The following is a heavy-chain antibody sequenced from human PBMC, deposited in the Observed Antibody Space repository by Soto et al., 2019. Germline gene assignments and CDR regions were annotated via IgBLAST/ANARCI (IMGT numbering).Heavy chain of an antibody. CDR1: GYSFINYW. Sequence: GESLKISCKGSGYSFINYWINWVRQMPDKGLEWMGRIDPRDSYTNYSPSFQGHVTISIDKSINTAYLQWSSLKASDTAIYYCVGQYMVAARNSPYYLDLWGQGILVTVSS. V-gene: IGHV5-10-1*01. CDR3: VGQYMVAARNSPYYLDL. J-gene: IGHJ4*02. CDR2: IDPRDSYT. D-gene: IGHD2-15*01.